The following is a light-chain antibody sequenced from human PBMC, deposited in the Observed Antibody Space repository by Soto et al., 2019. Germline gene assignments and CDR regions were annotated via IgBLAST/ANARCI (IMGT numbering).Light chain of an antibody. CDR1: QSISRW. V-gene: IGKV1-39*01. CDR3: QQSYNSPQT. CDR2: AAS. Sequence: DIQMTQSPASLSASVGDRVTITCRASQSISRWLAWYTKTTGKRTRILIYAASSLQSGVPSRVSGSGSGTDFTLTISSLQPEDFATYSCQQSYNSPQTFGQGTKVDIK. J-gene: IGKJ1*01.